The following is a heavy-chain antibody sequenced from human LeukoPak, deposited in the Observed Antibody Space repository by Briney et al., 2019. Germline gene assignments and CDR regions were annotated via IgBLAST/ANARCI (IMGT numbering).Heavy chain of an antibody. Sequence: VASVRVSCKASGGTFSSYAISWVRQAPGQGLEWMGGIIPIFGTTNYAQNFQGRITITTDESTSTAYMELSSLTSEDTAVYYCASVPDRGWPPFDYWGQGILVTVSS. J-gene: IGHJ4*02. CDR3: ASVPDRGWPPFDY. V-gene: IGHV1-69*05. CDR1: GGTFSSYA. D-gene: IGHD3-10*01. CDR2: IIPIFGTT.